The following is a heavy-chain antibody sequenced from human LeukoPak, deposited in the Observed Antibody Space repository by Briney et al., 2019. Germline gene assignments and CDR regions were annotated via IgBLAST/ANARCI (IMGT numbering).Heavy chain of an antibody. V-gene: IGHV3-48*03. Sequence: GGSLRLSCAASGFTFSNYEMNWVRQAPGKGLEWVSYISSSGTTIYYADSVKGRFTISRDNAKNSLYLQMNSLRAEDTAIYYCARDSNNYYFGYFDYWGQGTLVTVSS. D-gene: IGHD3-22*01. CDR3: ARDSNNYYFGYFDY. J-gene: IGHJ4*02. CDR1: GFTFSNYE. CDR2: ISSSGTTI.